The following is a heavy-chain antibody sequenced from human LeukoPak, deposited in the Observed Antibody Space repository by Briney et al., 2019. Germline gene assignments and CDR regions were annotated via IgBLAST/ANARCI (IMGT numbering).Heavy chain of an antibody. J-gene: IGHJ5*01. D-gene: IGHD1-7*01. CDR2: ISSSSSTI. Sequence: GGSLRLSCAASGFTFSSYSMNWVRQAPGKGLEWVSYISSSSSTIYYADSVKGRFTISRDNAKNSLYLQMNSLRAEDTAVYYCARGFSGGTTPFDSWGQGTLVTVSS. V-gene: IGHV3-48*04. CDR1: GFTFSSYS. CDR3: ARGFSGGTTPFDS.